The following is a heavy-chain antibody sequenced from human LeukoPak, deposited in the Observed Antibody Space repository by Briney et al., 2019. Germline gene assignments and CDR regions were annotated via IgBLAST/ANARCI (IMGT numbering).Heavy chain of an antibody. D-gene: IGHD5-12*01. CDR1: GYTFTSYG. J-gene: IGHJ5*02. CDR2: ISAYNGNT. V-gene: IGHV1-18*01. Sequence: ASVTVSCKASGYTFTSYGISWVRQAPGQGLEWMGWISAYNGNTNYAQKLQGRVTMTTDTSTSTAYMELRSLRSDDTAVYYCARVGMATIFPWFDPWGQGTLVTVSS. CDR3: ARVGMATIFPWFDP.